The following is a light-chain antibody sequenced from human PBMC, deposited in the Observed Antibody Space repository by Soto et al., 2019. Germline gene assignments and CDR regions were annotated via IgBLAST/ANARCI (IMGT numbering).Light chain of an antibody. CDR2: EVS. CDR3: SSYTASGTWV. Sequence: QSALTQRASVSGSPGQSITISCTGTSSDVGAYNYVSWYQQYPGKAPKLMISEVSNRPSGVSNHFSGSKSGNTASLTISGLQAEDEADYYCSSYTASGTWVFGGGTKVTVL. CDR1: SSDVGAYNY. V-gene: IGLV2-14*01. J-gene: IGLJ3*02.